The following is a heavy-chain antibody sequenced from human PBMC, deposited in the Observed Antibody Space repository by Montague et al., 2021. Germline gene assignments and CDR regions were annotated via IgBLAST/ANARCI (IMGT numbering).Heavy chain of an antibody. J-gene: IGHJ4*02. CDR1: GDSFSSVGYS. Sequence: TLSLTCTVSGDSFSSVGYSWTWIRQHPGKGLEWIGYMYYSGSTYYNPSLKSRVTISGDTSKNHFSLRLTSVTAADTAVYYCARGRLATGDFDYWGRGTLVTVSS. V-gene: IGHV4-31*03. CDR2: MYYSGST. D-gene: IGHD6-13*01. CDR3: ARGRLATGDFDY.